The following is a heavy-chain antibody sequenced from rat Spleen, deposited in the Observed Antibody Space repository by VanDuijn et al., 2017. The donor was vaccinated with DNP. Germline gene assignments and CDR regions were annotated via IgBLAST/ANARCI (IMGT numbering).Heavy chain of an antibody. CDR3: ARGGFGSYDYFDY. J-gene: IGHJ2*01. CDR2: ISYDGGRT. CDR1: GFTFSNYY. D-gene: IGHD1-3*01. Sequence: EVRLVESGGGLVQPGRSLKVSCAVSGFTFSNYYMAWVRQAPTKGLEWVAYISYDGGRTYYRDSVKGRFTISRDNAESTLYLQMNSLRSEDTATYYCARGGFGSYDYFDYWGQGVMVTVSS. V-gene: IGHV5-20*01.